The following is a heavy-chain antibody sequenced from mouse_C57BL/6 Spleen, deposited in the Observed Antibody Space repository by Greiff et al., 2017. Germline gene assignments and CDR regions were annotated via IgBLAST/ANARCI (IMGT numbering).Heavy chain of an antibody. D-gene: IGHD1-1*01. CDR3: ARSLRRYFDV. CDR2: IRNKANGYTT. V-gene: IGHV7-3*01. J-gene: IGHJ1*03. CDR1: GFTFTDYY. Sequence: EVHLVESGGGLVQPGGSLSLSCAASGFTFTDYYMSWVRQPPGKALEWLGFIRNKANGYTTEYSASVKGRFAISRDNSQSILYLQMNALRAEDSATYYCARSLRRYFDVWGTGTTVTVSS.